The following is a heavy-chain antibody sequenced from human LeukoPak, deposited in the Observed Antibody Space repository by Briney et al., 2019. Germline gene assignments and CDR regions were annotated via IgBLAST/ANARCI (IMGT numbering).Heavy chain of an antibody. Sequence: GGSLRLSCAASGFTFSSYWMSWVRQALGKGLEWVANIKQDGSEKYYVDSVKGRFTISRDNARNSLYLQMNSLRAEDTAVYYCAAKGGYWYFDLWGRGTLVTVSS. D-gene: IGHD2-15*01. CDR3: AAKGGYWYFDL. CDR1: GFTFSSYW. J-gene: IGHJ2*01. V-gene: IGHV3-7*01. CDR2: IKQDGSEK.